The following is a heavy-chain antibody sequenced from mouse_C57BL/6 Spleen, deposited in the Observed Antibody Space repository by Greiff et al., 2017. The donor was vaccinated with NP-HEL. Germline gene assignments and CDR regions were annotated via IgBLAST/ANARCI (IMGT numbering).Heavy chain of an antibody. CDR2: IDPSDSYT. CDR3: ARGTTVVATRGYFDV. CDR1: GYTFTSYW. J-gene: IGHJ1*03. V-gene: IGHV1-69*01. Sequence: VQLQQPGAELVMPGASVKLSCKASGYTFTSYWMHWVKQRPGQGLEWIGEIDPSDSYTNYNQKFKGKSTLTVDKSSSTAYMQLSSLPSEESAVYYCARGTTVVATRGYFDVWGTGTTVTVSS. D-gene: IGHD1-1*01.